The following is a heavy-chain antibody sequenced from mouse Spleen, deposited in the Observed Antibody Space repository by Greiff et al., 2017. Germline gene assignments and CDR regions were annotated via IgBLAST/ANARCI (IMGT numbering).Heavy chain of an antibody. CDR1: GFNIKDDY. CDR3: TTGLLRPWFAY. D-gene: IGHD1-1*01. Sequence: VQLQQSGAELVRPGASVKLSCTASGFNIKDDYMHWVKQRPEQGLEWIGWIDPENGDTEYASKFQGKATITADTSSNTAYLQLSSLTSEDTAVYYCTTGLLRPWFAYWGQGTLVTVSA. J-gene: IGHJ3*01. CDR2: IDPENGDT. V-gene: IGHV14-4*01.